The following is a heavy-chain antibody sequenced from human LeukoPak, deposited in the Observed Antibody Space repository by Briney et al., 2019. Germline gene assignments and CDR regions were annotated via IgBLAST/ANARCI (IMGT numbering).Heavy chain of an antibody. J-gene: IGHJ5*02. V-gene: IGHV1-69*15. CDR2: IIPISGTT. D-gene: IGHD2-21*01. CDR3: ARILRLGGNWFDP. Sequence: SVKVSCKTSGGTFTSYAITWVRQAPGQGLEWMGKIIPISGTTNYAQKFQGRVTFTADESTSTAYMELSSLRSEDTALYYCARILRLGGNWFDPWGQGTLVTVSS. CDR1: GGTFTSYA.